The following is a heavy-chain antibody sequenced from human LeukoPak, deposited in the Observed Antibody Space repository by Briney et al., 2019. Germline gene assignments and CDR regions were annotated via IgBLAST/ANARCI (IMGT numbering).Heavy chain of an antibody. D-gene: IGHD1-1*01. J-gene: IGHJ6*03. CDR1: GYTFTGYY. V-gene: IGHV1-2*02. CDR2: INPNSGGT. CDR3: ASNEANYYYYYMDV. Sequence: ASVKVSCKASGYTFTGYYMHWVRQAPGQGLEWMGWINPNSGGTNYAQKFQGRVTMTRHTSISTAYMELSRLRSDDTAVYYCASNEANYYYYYMDVWGKGTTVTVSS.